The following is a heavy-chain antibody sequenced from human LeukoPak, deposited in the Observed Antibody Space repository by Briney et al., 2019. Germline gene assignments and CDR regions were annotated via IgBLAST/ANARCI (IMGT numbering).Heavy chain of an antibody. J-gene: IGHJ4*02. V-gene: IGHV3-69-1*02. Sequence: PGGSLRLSCSASGFTFSDYDMNWVRQAPGKGLELVSSISGLSTHIYYGDSVKGRFSISRDNAKNSVYLQMNSLGVEDTAIYYCGRAFPPLRTSSAGDLWGQGILVTVSS. CDR3: GRAFPPLRTSSAGDL. CDR2: ISGLSTHI. CDR1: GFTFSDYD. D-gene: IGHD3-16*01.